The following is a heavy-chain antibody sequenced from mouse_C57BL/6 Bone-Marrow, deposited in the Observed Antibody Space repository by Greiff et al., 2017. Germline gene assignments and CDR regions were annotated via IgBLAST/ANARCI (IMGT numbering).Heavy chain of an antibody. CDR1: GFNIKDYY. CDR2: IDPEDGET. Sequence: VQLQQSGAELVKPGVSVKLSCTASGFNIKDYYMHWVKQRTEQGLEWIGRIDPEDGETKYAPKFQGKATITADTSSNTAYLQLSSLTSEDTAVYYCAQFSYYYGSPAWFAYWGQGTLVTVSA. V-gene: IGHV14-2*01. CDR3: AQFSYYYGSPAWFAY. D-gene: IGHD1-1*01. J-gene: IGHJ3*01.